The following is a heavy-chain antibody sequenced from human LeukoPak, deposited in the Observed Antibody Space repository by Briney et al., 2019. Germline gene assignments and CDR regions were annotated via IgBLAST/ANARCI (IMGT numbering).Heavy chain of an antibody. Sequence: SQTLSLTCAVSGGSISSGGYSWSWLRQPPGKGLEWIGYIYHSGSTYYNPSLKSRVTISVDRSKNQFSLKLSSVTAADTAVYYCARAKGGYYDILTGYSLFDYWGQGTLVTVSS. J-gene: IGHJ4*02. CDR3: ARAKGGYYDILTGYSLFDY. D-gene: IGHD3-9*01. CDR1: GGSISSGGYS. V-gene: IGHV4-30-2*01. CDR2: IYHSGST.